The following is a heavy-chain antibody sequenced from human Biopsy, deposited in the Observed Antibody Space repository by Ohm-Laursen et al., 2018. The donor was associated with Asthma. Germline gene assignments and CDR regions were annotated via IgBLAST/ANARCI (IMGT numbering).Heavy chain of an antibody. D-gene: IGHD6-13*01. CDR1: EYTFIGCP. CDR3: ARGQKSAGDRWFDP. V-gene: IGHV1-2*06. Sequence: ASVKVSCKASEYTFIGCPIHWMRQAPGQGLEWMGRINPNSGGTNYAQKFQGRVTMTRDTSISTAYMEVSRLRSDDTAVYYCARGQKSAGDRWFDPWGQGTLVTVSS. J-gene: IGHJ5*02. CDR2: INPNSGGT.